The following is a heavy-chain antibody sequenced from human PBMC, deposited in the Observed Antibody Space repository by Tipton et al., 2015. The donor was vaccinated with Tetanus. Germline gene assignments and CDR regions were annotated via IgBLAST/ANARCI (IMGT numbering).Heavy chain of an antibody. V-gene: IGHV3-30*04. CDR1: GFTFSSYG. CDR3: ARGTGKYSAGDY. Sequence: RSLRLSCVPSGFTFSSYGMHWVRQAPGKGLEWVAVISFDGSGQHYADSVKGRFTISRDNSKDILYLQMDSLRVEDTVVYYCARGTGKYSAGDYWGQGTLVTVPS. CDR2: ISFDGSGQ. J-gene: IGHJ4*02. D-gene: IGHD4-11*01.